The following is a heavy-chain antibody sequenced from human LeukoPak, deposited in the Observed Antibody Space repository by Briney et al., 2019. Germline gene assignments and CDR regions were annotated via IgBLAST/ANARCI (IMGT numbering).Heavy chain of an antibody. J-gene: IGHJ4*02. CDR3: ARDSSGWNERLFDY. V-gene: IGHV3-21*01. CDR1: GFTFSSYS. D-gene: IGHD6-19*01. CDR2: ISSSSSYI. Sequence: GGSLRLSCAVSGFTFSSYSMNWVRQAPGKGLEWVSSISSSSSYIYYADSVKGRFTISRDNAKNSLCLQMNSLRAEDTAVYYCARDSSGWNERLFDYWGQGTLVTVSS.